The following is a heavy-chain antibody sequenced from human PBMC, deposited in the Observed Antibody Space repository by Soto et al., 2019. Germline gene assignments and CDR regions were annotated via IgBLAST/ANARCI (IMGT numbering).Heavy chain of an antibody. CDR3: ARDYYDFWSGLKERYYYYYMDV. Sequence: ASVKVSCKASGGTFTSYYMHWVRQAPGQGLEWMGIINPSGGSTSYAQKFQGRVTMTRDTSTSTVYMELSSLRSEDTAVYYCARDYYDFWSGLKERYYYYYMDVWGKGTTVTVSS. CDR2: INPSGGST. V-gene: IGHV1-46*03. D-gene: IGHD3-3*01. J-gene: IGHJ6*03. CDR1: GGTFTSYY.